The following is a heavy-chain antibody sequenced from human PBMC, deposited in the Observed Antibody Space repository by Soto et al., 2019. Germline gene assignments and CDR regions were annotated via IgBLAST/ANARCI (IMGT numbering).Heavy chain of an antibody. CDR1: GFSITTSGYS. D-gene: IGHD3-3*02. CDR3: ASSNFYYYGFDA. V-gene: IGHV4-30-2*01. J-gene: IGHJ6*02. CDR2: VYHTFNA. Sequence: TLALTCTFCGFSITTSGYSWGLVRERPGKSLEWGGYVYHTFNAYPKPSLKSRVTISLDRSKTQFSLKMTSVTAAETALYYSASSNFYYYGFDAWGQGTTVTVSS.